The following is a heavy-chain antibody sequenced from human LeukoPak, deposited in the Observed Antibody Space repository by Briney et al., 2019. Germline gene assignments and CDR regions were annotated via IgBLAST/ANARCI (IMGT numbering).Heavy chain of an antibody. J-gene: IGHJ4*02. Sequence: GGSLRLSCAASGFTFSSYGMHWVCQAPGKGLEWVAVISYDGSNKYYADSVKGRFTISRDNSKNTLYLQMNSLRAEDTAVYYCARDVALYSSGYYYGAYFDYWGQGTLVTVSS. CDR1: GFTFSSYG. D-gene: IGHD3-22*01. CDR3: ARDVALYSSGYYYGAYFDY. CDR2: ISYDGSNK. V-gene: IGHV3-30*03.